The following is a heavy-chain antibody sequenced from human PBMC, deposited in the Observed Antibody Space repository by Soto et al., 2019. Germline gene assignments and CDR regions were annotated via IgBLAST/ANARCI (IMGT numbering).Heavy chain of an antibody. D-gene: IGHD3-10*01. CDR3: ALGGYYGSGRPHYYYYMDV. CDR1: GYTFTSYY. J-gene: IGHJ6*03. V-gene: IGHV1-46*01. Sequence: ASVKVSCKASGYTFTSYYMHWVRQAPGQGLEWMGIINPSGGSTSYAQKFQGRVTMTRDTSTSTVYMELSSLRSEDTAVYYCALGGYYGSGRPHYYYYMDVWGKGTTVTVSS. CDR2: INPSGGST.